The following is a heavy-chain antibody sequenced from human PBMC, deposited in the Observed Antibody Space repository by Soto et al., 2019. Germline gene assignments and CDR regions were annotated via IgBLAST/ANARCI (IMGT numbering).Heavy chain of an antibody. CDR1: GYTSISYA. CDR3: ARGSSGPFDY. V-gene: IGHV1-18*01. D-gene: IGHD6-19*01. CDR2: ISADTGNT. Sequence: QVKLVQSGAEVKKPGASVKVSCQASGYTSISYAISWVRQAPGQGLEWMGWISADTGNTHYAHKFQGRVTLTTDTSTSTAYMELRSLNSDDTAVYYCARGSSGPFDYWGQGTLVTVSS. J-gene: IGHJ4*02.